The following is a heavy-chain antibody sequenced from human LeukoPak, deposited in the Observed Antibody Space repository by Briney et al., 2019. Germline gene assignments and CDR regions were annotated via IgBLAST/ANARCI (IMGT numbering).Heavy chain of an antibody. CDR1: GFTFSSYA. V-gene: IGHV3-30-3*01. D-gene: IGHD2-2*01. CDR2: ISYDGSNK. J-gene: IGHJ4*02. CDR3: ARRSSTLLDY. Sequence: GGSLRLSCAASGFTFSSYAMHWVRQAPGKGLEWVAVISYDGSNKYYADSVKGRFTISRDNSKNTLYLQMNSLRAEDTAVYYCARRSSTLLDYWGQGTLVTVSS.